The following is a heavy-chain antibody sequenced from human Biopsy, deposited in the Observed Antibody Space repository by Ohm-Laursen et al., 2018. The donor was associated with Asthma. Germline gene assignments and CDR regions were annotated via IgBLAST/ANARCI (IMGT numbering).Heavy chain of an antibody. CDR2: HDHEGGGT. J-gene: IGHJ4*02. CDR1: GYSLTDLS. Sequence: ASVTVSCKVSGYSLTDLSMHWVRQAPGQGLEWMGGHDHEGGGTVNARRFQGRVTMTEDTSTDTAYMELSSLSSDDTAVYYCASDFPKDYVRCNFQFWGQGTLVTVSS. D-gene: IGHD4-17*01. CDR3: ASDFPKDYVRCNFQF. V-gene: IGHV1-24*01.